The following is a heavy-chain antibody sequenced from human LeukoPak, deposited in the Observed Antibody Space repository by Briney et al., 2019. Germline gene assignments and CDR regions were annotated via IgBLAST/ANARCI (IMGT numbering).Heavy chain of an antibody. CDR2: IYHSGST. CDR1: GGSISSSNW. Sequence: EPSETLSLTCAVSGGSISSSNWWSWVRQPPGKGLEWIGEIYHSGSTNYNRSLKSRVTISVDKSKNQFSLKLSSVTAADTAVYYCARAPPRFPYGDCGGDCYSDEELYYFDYWGQGTLVTVSS. D-gene: IGHD2-21*02. CDR3: ARAPPRFPYGDCGGDCYSDEELYYFDY. V-gene: IGHV4-4*02. J-gene: IGHJ4*02.